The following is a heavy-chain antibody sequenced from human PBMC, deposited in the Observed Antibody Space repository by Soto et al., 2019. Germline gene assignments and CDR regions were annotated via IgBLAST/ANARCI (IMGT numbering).Heavy chain of an antibody. CDR2: IYWDDDM. Sequence: QITLKETGPTLVKPTQTITLTCTFSGFSLSTSGVGVGWIRQPPGKALEWLAVIYWDDDMRYSPSLKSRLTITKDTSRNQVVLTMTNMDPVDTATYYCGDRRRAAATYIFDIWGQGTMVTVSS. V-gene: IGHV2-5*02. CDR1: GFSLSTSGVG. D-gene: IGHD6-13*01. J-gene: IGHJ3*02. CDR3: GDRRRAAATYIFDI.